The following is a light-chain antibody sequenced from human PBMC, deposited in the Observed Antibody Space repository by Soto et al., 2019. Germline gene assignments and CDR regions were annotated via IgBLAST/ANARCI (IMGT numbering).Light chain of an antibody. CDR1: QSIGST. Sequence: EIVMTQSPATLSVSPGERATLSCRASQSIGSTLAWYQQKPGQAPRLLIYAASTRATGIPARCSGSGSGTEVTRTINSRQPEDFTVYYCQQYNNWPFAVGPGTKVDIK. J-gene: IGKJ3*01. CDR3: QQYNNWPFA. CDR2: AAS. V-gene: IGKV3-15*01.